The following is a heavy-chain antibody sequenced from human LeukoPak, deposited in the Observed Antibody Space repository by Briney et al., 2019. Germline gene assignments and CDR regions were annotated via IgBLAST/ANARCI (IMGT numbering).Heavy chain of an antibody. J-gene: IGHJ5*02. CDR2: ISYDGSNK. Sequence: GRSLRLSCAAAGFTFSSYAMHWVRQAPGKGLEWVAVISYDGSNKYYADSVKGRFTISRDNSKNTLYLQMNSLRAEDTAVYYCARDGERYCSGGSCYFTNWFDPWSQGTLVTVSS. V-gene: IGHV3-30-3*01. CDR3: ARDGERYCSGGSCYFTNWFDP. D-gene: IGHD2-15*01. CDR1: GFTFSSYA.